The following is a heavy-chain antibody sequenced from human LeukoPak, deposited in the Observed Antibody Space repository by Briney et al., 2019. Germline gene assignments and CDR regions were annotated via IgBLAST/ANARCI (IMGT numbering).Heavy chain of an antibody. CDR2: INTDGRTT. CDR1: GFTFSSYW. V-gene: IGHV3-74*01. D-gene: IGHD3-10*01. CDR3: ARDGHASGSFDY. J-gene: IGHJ4*02. Sequence: GGSLRLSCVSSGFTFSSYWMHWVRQAPGKGLVWVSRINTDGRTTTYADSVKGRFTISRDNAKNTLYLQMNSLRAEDTAVYYCARDGHASGSFDYWGQGTLVTVSS.